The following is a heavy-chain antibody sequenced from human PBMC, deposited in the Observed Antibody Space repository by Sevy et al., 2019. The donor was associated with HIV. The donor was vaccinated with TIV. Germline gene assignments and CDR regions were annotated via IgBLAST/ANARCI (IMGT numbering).Heavy chain of an antibody. CDR2: INGDGSST. V-gene: IGHV3-74*01. CDR1: GFTFSSYW. D-gene: IGHD6-19*01. CDR3: ARWRAVAGSPHAFDI. J-gene: IGHJ3*02. Sequence: GGSLRLCCAASGFTFSSYWMHWVRQAPGKGLMWVSRINGDGSSTSYADSVKGRFTISRDNAKNTLYLQMNSLRAEDTAVYYCARWRAVAGSPHAFDIWGQGTMVTVSS.